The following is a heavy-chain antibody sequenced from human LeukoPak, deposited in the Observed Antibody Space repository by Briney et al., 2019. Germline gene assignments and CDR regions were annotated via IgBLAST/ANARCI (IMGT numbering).Heavy chain of an antibody. CDR1: GYSFTSYW. D-gene: IGHD5-24*01. CDR3: ARAVDYYYYGMDV. Sequence: GESLKISCKGSGYSFTSYWIGWGRQMPGKGLEWMGIIYPGDSDTRYSPSFQGQVTISADKSISTAYLQWSSLKASDTAMHYCARAVDYYYYGMDVWGQGTTVTVSS. J-gene: IGHJ6*02. V-gene: IGHV5-51*01. CDR2: IYPGDSDT.